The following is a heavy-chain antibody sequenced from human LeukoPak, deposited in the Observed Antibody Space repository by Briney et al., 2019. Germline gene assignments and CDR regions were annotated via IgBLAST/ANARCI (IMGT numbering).Heavy chain of an antibody. CDR3: AKSAGFGEHDY. J-gene: IGHJ4*02. CDR2: ITGNGGST. Sequence: GGSLRLSCSASGFTFSSYAMHWVRQAPGKGLEYFSAITGNGGSTYYADSVKGRFTISRDNSKNTLYVQMSSLRAEDTAVYYCAKSAGFGEHDYWGQGTLVTVSS. V-gene: IGHV3-64*05. CDR1: GFTFSSYA. D-gene: IGHD3-10*01.